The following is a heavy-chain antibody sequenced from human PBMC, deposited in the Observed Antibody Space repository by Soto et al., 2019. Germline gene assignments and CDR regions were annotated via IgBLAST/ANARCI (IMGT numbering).Heavy chain of an antibody. CDR2: ISPYNGNT. D-gene: IGHD1-26*01. CDR1: DYSFTSYG. J-gene: IGHJ5*02. V-gene: IGHV1-18*01. CDR3: ARGYSGSRDWFDP. Sequence: QVQLVQSGAEVKKPGASVKVSCKASDYSFTSYGISWVRQAPGQGLEWMGWISPYNGNTNYAQKFQGRVTMTTDTSTSTAYMELRNLRADDTAMYYCARGYSGSRDWFDPWGQGTLVTVSS.